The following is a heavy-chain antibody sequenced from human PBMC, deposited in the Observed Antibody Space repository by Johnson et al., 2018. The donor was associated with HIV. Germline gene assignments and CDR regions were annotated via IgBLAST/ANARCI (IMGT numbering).Heavy chain of an antibody. CDR2: ISYDGSNK. CDR3: ARDSMGFNWNQFEAFDM. D-gene: IGHD1-20*01. V-gene: IGHV3-30-3*01. J-gene: IGHJ3*02. Sequence: QVQLVESGGGVVQPGTSLILSCAASGFTFSYYSMHWVRQAPGKGLEWVAVISYDGSNKYYADSVKGRFTISRDNAKNSLYLQMNSLRAEDTALYYCARDSMGFNWNQFEAFDMWGQGTMVTVSS. CDR1: GFTFSYYS.